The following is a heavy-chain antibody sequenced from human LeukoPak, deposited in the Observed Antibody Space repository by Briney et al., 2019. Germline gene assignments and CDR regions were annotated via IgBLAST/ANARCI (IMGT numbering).Heavy chain of an antibody. CDR1: GFTFSDYY. J-gene: IGHJ4*02. CDR2: ISRGGNSI. V-gene: IGHV3-11*01. Sequence: GESLRLSCAASGFTFSDYYMNWLRQAPGKGLEWVSSISRGGNSIYYAESVKGRFTISRDNAKNSLYLQMSSLRAEDTAVYYCARDQYLDSRGQGTLVTVSS. CDR3: ARDQYLDS.